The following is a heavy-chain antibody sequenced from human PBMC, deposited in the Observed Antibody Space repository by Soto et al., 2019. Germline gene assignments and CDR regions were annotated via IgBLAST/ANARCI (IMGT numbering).Heavy chain of an antibody. Sequence: VSLKVSCKASGYTFTSYGISWVRQAPGRGLEWMGWISAYNGNTNYAQKLQGRVTMTTDTSTSTAYMELRSLRSDDTAVYYCARTRFLEWSWYYFDYWGQGTLVTVSS. CDR3: ARTRFLEWSWYYFDY. D-gene: IGHD3-3*01. CDR1: GYTFTSYG. CDR2: ISAYNGNT. J-gene: IGHJ4*02. V-gene: IGHV1-18*01.